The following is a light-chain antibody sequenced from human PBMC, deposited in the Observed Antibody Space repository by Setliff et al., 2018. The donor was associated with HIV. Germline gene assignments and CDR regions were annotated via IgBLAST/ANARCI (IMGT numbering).Light chain of an antibody. V-gene: IGLV1-40*01. Sequence: QSALTQPPSVSGAPGQRVTISCTGSSSNIGAGYNVHWYRQVPGTAPKLLIYENHKRPSGVPARFSGSKSGTSASLAITGLQTEDEGDYFCCSFARGRPYVFGTGTKVTVL. CDR1: SSNIGAGYN. J-gene: IGLJ1*01. CDR2: ENH. CDR3: CSFARGRPYV.